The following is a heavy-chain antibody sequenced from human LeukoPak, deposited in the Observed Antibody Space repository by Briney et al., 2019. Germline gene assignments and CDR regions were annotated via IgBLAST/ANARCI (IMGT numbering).Heavy chain of an antibody. CDR1: GFTFSSCG. J-gene: IGHJ4*02. D-gene: IGHD2-15*01. Sequence: GGSLRLSCGASGFTFSSCGMHGVRQAPGKGLEGVAVIWYDGSNKYYADSVKGRFTISRDNSKNTLYLQMNSLRAEDTAVYYWARDCSGGSCYLDYWGQGTLVTVSS. CDR2: IWYDGSNK. CDR3: ARDCSGGSCYLDY. V-gene: IGHV3-33*01.